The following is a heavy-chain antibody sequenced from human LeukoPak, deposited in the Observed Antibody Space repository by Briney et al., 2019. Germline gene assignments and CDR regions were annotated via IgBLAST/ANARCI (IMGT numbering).Heavy chain of an antibody. CDR2: INHSGTT. Sequence: PSETLSLTCSVYGVSFSGYYWIWIRQPPGKGLEWIGEINHSGTTNYNPSLESRVTISVDTSKNQFTLKLSYVTGADTAVYYCERFPGVEGDGYEATSFDYWGQGTLVTVSS. V-gene: IGHV4-34*01. CDR3: ERFPGVEGDGYEATSFDY. CDR1: GVSFSGYY. J-gene: IGHJ4*02. D-gene: IGHD5-12*01.